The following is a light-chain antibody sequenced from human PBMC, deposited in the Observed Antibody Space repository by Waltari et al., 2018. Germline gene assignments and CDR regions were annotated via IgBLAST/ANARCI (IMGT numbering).Light chain of an antibody. CDR2: GVN. Sequence: QSALTQPASVSGSPGQSITISCTGTSSDVGAYNYVSLYEQHPAKAPKPLISGVNNRPSGVSNRFSGSKSGNTASLTISGLQAEDEADYYCSSPTSSSTLVFGGGTKLTVL. V-gene: IGLV2-14*01. J-gene: IGLJ3*02. CDR3: SSPTSSSTLV. CDR1: SSDVGAYNY.